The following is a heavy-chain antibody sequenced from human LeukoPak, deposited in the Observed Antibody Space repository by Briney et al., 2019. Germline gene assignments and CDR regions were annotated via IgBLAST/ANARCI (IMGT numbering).Heavy chain of an antibody. D-gene: IGHD6-13*01. Sequence: ASVKVSCKASGYSFTGYSIHWVRQAPGQGLEWMGWINPNSGGTNYAQKLQGRVTMTRDTSISTAYMELSRLRSDDTAVYYCAREAAVPFPGWDYFDYWGQGTLVTVSS. CDR1: GYSFTGYS. V-gene: IGHV1-2*02. CDR3: AREAAVPFPGWDYFDY. CDR2: INPNSGGT. J-gene: IGHJ4*02.